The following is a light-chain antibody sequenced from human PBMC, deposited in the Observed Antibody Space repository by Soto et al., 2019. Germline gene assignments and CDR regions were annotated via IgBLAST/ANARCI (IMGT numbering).Light chain of an antibody. V-gene: IGKV1-5*03. J-gene: IGKJ4*01. CDR1: QTIDRW. Sequence: DIQMTQSPSTLSASVGYIFTITCRASQTIDRWLAWYQKKIGKAPKLLVYKASSLESGVPSRLRGSGYGTELTLTISSMKNDDFETYYCQQYKSYTLAFGGGTKVDIK. CDR3: QQYKSYTLA. CDR2: KAS.